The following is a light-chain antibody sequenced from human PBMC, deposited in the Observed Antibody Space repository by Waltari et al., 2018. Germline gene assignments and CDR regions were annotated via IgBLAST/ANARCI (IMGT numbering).Light chain of an antibody. CDR3: QQINSYPYT. Sequence: DIQLTQSPSFLSASVGDRVTIACRASQAISNYLAWYPQKPGKAPKLLIYAASTLHVGVPSRFSGSGSGAEFTLTIRSLQPEDFATYYCQQINSYPYTFGQGTKLEIK. V-gene: IGKV1-9*01. J-gene: IGKJ2*01. CDR1: QAISNY. CDR2: AAS.